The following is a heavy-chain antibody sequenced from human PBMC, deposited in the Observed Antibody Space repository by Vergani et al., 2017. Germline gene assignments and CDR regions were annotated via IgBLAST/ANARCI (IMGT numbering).Heavy chain of an antibody. CDR3: ASGYDFWSGYLSYYYYMDV. J-gene: IGHJ6*03. CDR1: GFTFSSYA. CDR2: ISGSGGST. V-gene: IGHV3-23*01. D-gene: IGHD3-3*01. Sequence: VQLLESGGGLVQPGGSLRLSCAASGFTFSSYAMSWVRQAPGKGLEWVSAISGSGGSTYYADSVKGRFTISRDNSKNTLYLQMNSLRAEDTAVYYCASGYDFWSGYLSYYYYMDVWGKGTTVTVSS.